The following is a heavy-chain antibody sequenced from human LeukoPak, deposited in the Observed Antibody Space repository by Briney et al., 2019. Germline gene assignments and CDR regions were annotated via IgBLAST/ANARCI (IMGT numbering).Heavy chain of an antibody. Sequence: GGSLRLSCAASGFTFSNAWMNWVRQAPGKGLEWVGRIKSRSDGGTTDYVAPVKGRFTISRDESKHTLYLQVNSLKTEDTAVYYCTTGNWGSFSYWGQGTLVTVSS. D-gene: IGHD7-27*01. CDR1: GFTFSNAW. CDR3: TTGNWGSFSY. V-gene: IGHV3-15*01. CDR2: IKSRSDGGTT. J-gene: IGHJ4*02.